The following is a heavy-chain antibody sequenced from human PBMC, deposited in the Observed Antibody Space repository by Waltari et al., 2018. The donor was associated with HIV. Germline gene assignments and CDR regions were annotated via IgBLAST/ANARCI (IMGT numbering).Heavy chain of an antibody. CDR2: IIPTFGRA. V-gene: IGHV1-69*01. CDR3: ASPGTYDSSGYYPYLAY. CDR1: GGSFGSLT. J-gene: IGHJ4*02. Sequence: QVQLVQSGSEVKKPGSSVKVPCTASGGSFGSLTFNWVRQAPGQGLEWLGGIIPTFGRAIYTQSLQARVTITADVSSSTVYLEVTGLTSEDTAVYYCASPGTYDSSGYYPYLAYWGQGTPVTVSS. D-gene: IGHD3-22*01.